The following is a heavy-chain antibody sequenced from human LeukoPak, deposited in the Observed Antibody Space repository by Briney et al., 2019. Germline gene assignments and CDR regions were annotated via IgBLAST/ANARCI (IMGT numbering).Heavy chain of an antibody. CDR2: INPSGSST. CDR3: ARFAHVYSAYDY. CDR1: GYTFTSYY. D-gene: IGHD5-12*01. J-gene: IGHJ4*02. Sequence: ASVKVSCRASGYTFTSYYIHWVRLAPGQGLEWMGIINPSGSSTHYAQKFQGRVTMTTDTSTSTVYMDLGSLRSEDTAVYYCARFAHVYSAYDYWGQGTLVTVSS. V-gene: IGHV1-46*01.